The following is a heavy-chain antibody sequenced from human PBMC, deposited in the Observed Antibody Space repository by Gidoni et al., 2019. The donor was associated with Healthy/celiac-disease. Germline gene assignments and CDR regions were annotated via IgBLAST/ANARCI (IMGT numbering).Heavy chain of an antibody. Sequence: EVQLLESGGGLVQPGGSLRLSCAASGFTFSSYAMSWVRQAPGKGRAGVEAFMGSGCSTVYADAVKGRFTIYRDNAKNTLYLQMNSRRAEDTAVYYCAKAQGVYSSSPFDYWGQGTLVTVSS. J-gene: IGHJ4*02. V-gene: IGHV3-23*01. D-gene: IGHD6-6*01. CDR3: AKAQGVYSSSPFDY. CDR2: FMGSGCST. CDR1: GFTFSSYA.